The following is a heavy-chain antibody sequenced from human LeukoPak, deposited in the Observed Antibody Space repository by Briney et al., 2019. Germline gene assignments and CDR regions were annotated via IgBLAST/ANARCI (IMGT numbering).Heavy chain of an antibody. CDR1: GFTFSSYE. CDR3: AKDSIGYYKPFDY. J-gene: IGHJ4*02. CDR2: ISGSGSTI. Sequence: PGGSLRLSCAASGFTFSSYEMNWVRQAPGKGLEWVSYISGSGSTIYYADSVKGRFTISRDNAKNSLYLQMNSLRAEDTAVYYCAKDSIGYYKPFDYWGQGSLVTVSS. V-gene: IGHV3-48*03. D-gene: IGHD3-22*01.